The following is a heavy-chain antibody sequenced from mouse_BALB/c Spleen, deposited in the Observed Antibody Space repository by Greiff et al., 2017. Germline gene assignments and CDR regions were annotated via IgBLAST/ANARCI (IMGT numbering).Heavy chain of an antibody. V-gene: IGHV2-5-1*01. CDR2: IWRGGST. CDR3: ATSYYGNYRYYFDY. CDR1: GFSLTSYG. D-gene: IGHD2-10*01. Sequence: QVQLKQSGPSLVQPSQSLSITCTVSGFSLTSYGVHWVRQSPGKGLEWLGVIWRGGSTDYNAAFMSRLSITKDNSKSQVFFKMNSLQADDTAIYYCATSYYGNYRYYFDYWGQGTTLTVSS. J-gene: IGHJ2*01.